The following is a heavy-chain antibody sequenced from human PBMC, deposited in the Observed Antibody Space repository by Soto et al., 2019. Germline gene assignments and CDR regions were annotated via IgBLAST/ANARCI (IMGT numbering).Heavy chain of an antibody. D-gene: IGHD3-16*02. V-gene: IGHV1-18*01. J-gene: IGHJ4*02. Sequence: ASVKVSCKASGYTFTSYGISWVRQAPGQGLEWMGWISAYNGNTNYAQKLQGRVTMTTDTSTSTAHMELRSLRSDDTAVYFFSRVKVTFGGVIVTPFDYWGQGTLVTVSS. CDR3: SRVKVTFGGVIVTPFDY. CDR2: ISAYNGNT. CDR1: GYTFTSYG.